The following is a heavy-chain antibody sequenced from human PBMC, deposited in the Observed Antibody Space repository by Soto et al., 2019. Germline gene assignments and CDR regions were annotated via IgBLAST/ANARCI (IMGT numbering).Heavy chain of an antibody. CDR1: GGSISSGEYS. CDR3: ARDGVAAAANWLDP. Sequence: SETLCLTCTVSGGSISSGEYSWSWIRQPPGKGLEWIVYIYSSVSTYYNPSLKSRVTISVDTSKNQFSLKVSSVTAEDTAVYYCARDGVAAAANWLDPWGKGTPVTVSS. D-gene: IGHD6-13*01. J-gene: IGHJ5*02. CDR2: IYSSVST. V-gene: IGHV4-30-4*01.